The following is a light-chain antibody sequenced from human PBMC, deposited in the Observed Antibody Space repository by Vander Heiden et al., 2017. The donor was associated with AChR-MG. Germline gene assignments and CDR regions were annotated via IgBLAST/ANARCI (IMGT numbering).Light chain of an antibody. CDR3: QVWDSSSDPP. J-gene: IGLJ2*01. CDR2: YDS. Sequence: SYVLTQPPSVSVAPGKTARITCGGTNLGSKSVHWYQQKPGQAPVLVIYYDSDRPSGIPERFSGSNSGNTATLTISRVEAGDEADYYCQVWDSSSDPPFGGGTKLTVL. V-gene: IGLV3-21*04. CDR1: NLGSKS.